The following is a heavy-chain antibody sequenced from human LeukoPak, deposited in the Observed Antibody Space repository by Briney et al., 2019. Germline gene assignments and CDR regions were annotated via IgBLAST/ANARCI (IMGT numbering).Heavy chain of an antibody. CDR3: ARDLDPYGSGTFYGMDV. Sequence: SETLSLTCAVYGGSFSGYYWSWIRQPPGKGLEWIGEINHSGSTNYNPSLKSRVTMSVDTSKNQFSLKLSSVTAADTAVYYCARDLDPYGSGTFYGMDVWGQGTTVTVSS. CDR1: GGSFSGYY. V-gene: IGHV4-34*01. CDR2: INHSGST. D-gene: IGHD3-10*01. J-gene: IGHJ6*02.